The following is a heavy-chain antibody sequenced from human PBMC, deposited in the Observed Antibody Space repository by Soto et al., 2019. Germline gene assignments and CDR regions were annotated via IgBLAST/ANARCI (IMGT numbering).Heavy chain of an antibody. V-gene: IGHV4-59*01. CDR2: IYYSGST. Sequence: QVQLQESGPGLVKPSETLSLTCTVSGGSISSYYWSWIRQPPGKGLEWIGYIYYSGSTNYNPSLKSRVTISVDTSKNQFSLKLSSVTAADTAVYYCARLGYYYGSGSYYRKGDYYYYGMDVW. CDR3: ARLGYYYGSGSYYRKGDYYYYGMDV. D-gene: IGHD3-10*01. CDR1: GGSISSYY. J-gene: IGHJ6*01.